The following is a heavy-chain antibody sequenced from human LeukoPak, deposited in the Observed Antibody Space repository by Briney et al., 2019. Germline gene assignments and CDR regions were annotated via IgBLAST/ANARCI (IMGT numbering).Heavy chain of an antibody. V-gene: IGHV3-7*01. CDR1: GFTFSSYA. D-gene: IGHD2-21*01. CDR3: ARLWGGTFDY. CDR2: IKQDGSEK. Sequence: GGSLRLSCAASGFTFSSYAMSWVRQAPGKGLEWVANIKQDGSEKYYVDSVKGRFTISRDNAKNSLYLQMNSLRAEDTAVYYCARLWGGTFDYWGQGTLVTVSS. J-gene: IGHJ4*02.